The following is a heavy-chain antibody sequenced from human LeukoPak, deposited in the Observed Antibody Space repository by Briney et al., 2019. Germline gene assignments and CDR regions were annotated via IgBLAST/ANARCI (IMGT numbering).Heavy chain of an antibody. CDR1: GFTFNSYA. CDR3: AKADEMNMDY. V-gene: IGHV3-23*01. Sequence: GGSLRLSCAAPGFTFNSYAMSWVRQAPGKGLEWVSAIPGNGGNTYYADSVKGRFTISKDNSKNTLYLQMNGLRAEDTAVYYCAKADEMNMDYWGQGTLVTVSS. J-gene: IGHJ4*02. D-gene: IGHD2/OR15-2a*01. CDR2: IPGNGGNT.